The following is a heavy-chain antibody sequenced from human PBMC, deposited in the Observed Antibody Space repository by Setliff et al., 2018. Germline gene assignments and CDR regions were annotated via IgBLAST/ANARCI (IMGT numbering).Heavy chain of an antibody. J-gene: IGHJ4*02. CDR2: VRFDGTYK. Sequence: GGSLRLSCAASGFVFGTYGMHWVRQAPGKGLDWVASVRFDGTYKVYADSVKGRFTISRDNSENTLFLQMTSLRPEDTGIYCCAKVKKPLIRGSGFDYWGRGTLVTVSS. CDR3: AKVKKPLIRGSGFDY. CDR1: GFVFGTYG. D-gene: IGHD3-10*01. V-gene: IGHV3-30*02.